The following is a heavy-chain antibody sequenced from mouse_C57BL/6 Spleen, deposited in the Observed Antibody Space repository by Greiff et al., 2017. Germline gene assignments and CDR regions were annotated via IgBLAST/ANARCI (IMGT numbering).Heavy chain of an antibody. Sequence: QVQLKESGAELVKPGASVKISCKASGYAFSSYWMNWVKQRPGKGLEWIGQIYPGDGDTNYNGKFKGKATLTADKSSSTAYMQLSSLTSEDSAVYFCARKKDYYSNFYFDYWGQGTTLTVSS. CDR3: ARKKDYYSNFYFDY. D-gene: IGHD2-5*01. V-gene: IGHV1-80*01. J-gene: IGHJ2*01. CDR1: GYAFSSYW. CDR2: IYPGDGDT.